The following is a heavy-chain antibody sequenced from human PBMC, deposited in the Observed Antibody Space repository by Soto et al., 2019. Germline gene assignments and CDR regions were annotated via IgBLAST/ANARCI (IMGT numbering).Heavy chain of an antibody. D-gene: IGHD5-18*01. CDR1: GFTFSSYA. Sequence: PGGSLRLSCAASGFTFSSYAMSWVRQAPGKGLEWVSAISGSGGSTYYADSVKGRFTISRDNSKNTLYLQMNSLRAEDTAVYYCAKVGAGDSYGPTDYWGQGTLVTVSS. J-gene: IGHJ4*02. V-gene: IGHV3-23*01. CDR2: ISGSGGST. CDR3: AKVGAGDSYGPTDY.